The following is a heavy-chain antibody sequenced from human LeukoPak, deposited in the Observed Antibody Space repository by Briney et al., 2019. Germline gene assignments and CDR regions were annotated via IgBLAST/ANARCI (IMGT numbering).Heavy chain of an antibody. V-gene: IGHV4-31*03. Sequence: SQTLSLTCTVSGGSISSGGYYWSWIRQHPGKGLEWIGYIYYSGSTYYHPSLKSRVTISVDTSKNQFSLKLSSVTAADTAVYYCARDGTAAAGTGNWFDPWGQGTLVTVSS. CDR2: IYYSGST. J-gene: IGHJ5*02. D-gene: IGHD6-13*01. CDR1: GGSISSGGYY. CDR3: ARDGTAAAGTGNWFDP.